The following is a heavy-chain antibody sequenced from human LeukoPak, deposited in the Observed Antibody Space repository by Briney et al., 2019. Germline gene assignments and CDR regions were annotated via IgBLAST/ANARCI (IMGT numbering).Heavy chain of an antibody. CDR3: ARAKYDSSGYYYSGFDI. D-gene: IGHD3-22*01. CDR1: GITVSNNY. V-gene: IGHV3-11*04. J-gene: IGHJ3*02. Sequence: GGSLRLFCAASGITVSNNYMSWVRQAPGKGLEWVSYITSSGSSMYYADYVKGRFTMSRDNAKKSLYLELNGSRAEGSVVYCCARAKYDSSGYYYSGFDIWGQGTMVTVSS. CDR2: ITSSGSSM.